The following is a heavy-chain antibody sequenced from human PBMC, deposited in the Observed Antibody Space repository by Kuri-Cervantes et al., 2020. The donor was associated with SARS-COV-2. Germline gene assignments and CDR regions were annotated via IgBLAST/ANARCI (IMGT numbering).Heavy chain of an antibody. CDR1: GFTFGDYA. CDR3: ARSPGRN. V-gene: IGHV3-49*04. CDR2: IRSKAYGGTT. Sequence: GESLKISCTASGFTFGDYAMSWVRQAPGKGLEWVGFIRSKAYGGTTEYAASVKGRFTISRDDSKNSLYLQMNSLKTEDTAVYYCARSPGRNWGQGTLVTVSS. J-gene: IGHJ4*02.